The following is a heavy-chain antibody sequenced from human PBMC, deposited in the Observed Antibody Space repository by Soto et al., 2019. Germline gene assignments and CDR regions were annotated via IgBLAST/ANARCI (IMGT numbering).Heavy chain of an antibody. Sequence: QVQLVESGGGVVQPGRSLRLSCAASGFTFSSYGMHWVRQAPGKGLEWVAVIWYDGSNKYYADSVKGGFTISRDNSKNTLYLQMNSLRAGETAVYYCARDSGWYNWGEGTLVTLSS. CDR3: ARDSGWYN. J-gene: IGHJ4*02. D-gene: IGHD6-19*01. CDR1: GFTFSSYG. V-gene: IGHV3-33*01. CDR2: IWYDGSNK.